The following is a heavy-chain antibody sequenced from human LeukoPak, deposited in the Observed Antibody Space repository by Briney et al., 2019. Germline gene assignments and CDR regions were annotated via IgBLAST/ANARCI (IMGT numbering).Heavy chain of an antibody. V-gene: IGHV4-39*01. CDR3: ARHYGP. J-gene: IGHJ5*02. D-gene: IGHD3-10*01. CDR1: GGSISSYY. Sequence: SETLSLTCTVSGGSISSYYWSWIRQPPGKGLEWIGSIYDSGSTYYNPSLKSRVTISVDTSKNQFSLKLNSVTAADTAVYYCARHYGPWGQGTLVTVSS. CDR2: IYDSGST.